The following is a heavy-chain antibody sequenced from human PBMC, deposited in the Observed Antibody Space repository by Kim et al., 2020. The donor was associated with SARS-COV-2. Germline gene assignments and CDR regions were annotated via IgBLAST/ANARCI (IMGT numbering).Heavy chain of an antibody. CDR3: ARLSLSVWGSYRYVMAV. CDR2: IYYSGST. V-gene: IGHV4-59*08. CDR1: GGSISSYY. J-gene: IGHJ6*01. Sequence: SETLSLTCTVSGGSISSYYWSWIRQPPGKGLEWIGYIYYSGSTNYNPSLKSRVTISVDTSKNHFSLKLSSVTAADTAVSYFARLSLSVWGSYRYVMAVWG. D-gene: IGHD3-16*02.